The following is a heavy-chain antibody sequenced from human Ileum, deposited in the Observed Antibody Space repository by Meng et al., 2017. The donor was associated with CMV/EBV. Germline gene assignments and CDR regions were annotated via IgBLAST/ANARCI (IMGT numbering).Heavy chain of an antibody. CDR2: IRSKANSYAT. D-gene: IGHD5-18*01. J-gene: IGHJ4*02. CDR3: TRDSYGYDY. CDR1: GFTFSGSA. V-gene: IGHV3-73*01. Sequence: SCEASGFTFSGSAMHWVRQASGKGLEWVGRIRSKANSYATAYAASVKGRFTISRDDSKNTAYLQMNSLKTEDTAVYYCTRDSYGYDYWGQGTLVTVSS.